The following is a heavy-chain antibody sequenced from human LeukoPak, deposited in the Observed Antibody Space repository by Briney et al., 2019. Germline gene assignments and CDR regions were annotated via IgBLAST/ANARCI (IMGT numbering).Heavy chain of an antibody. Sequence: HPGGSLRLSCAASGFTFSSYGMHWVRQAPGKGLEWVAFIRYDGSNKYYADSVKGRFTISRDNSKNTLYLQMNSLRAEDTAVYYCARAQRPITMIVVVINPNFDYWGQGTLVTVSS. D-gene: IGHD3-22*01. V-gene: IGHV3-30*02. CDR3: ARAQRPITMIVVVINPNFDY. CDR2: IRYDGSNK. CDR1: GFTFSSYG. J-gene: IGHJ4*02.